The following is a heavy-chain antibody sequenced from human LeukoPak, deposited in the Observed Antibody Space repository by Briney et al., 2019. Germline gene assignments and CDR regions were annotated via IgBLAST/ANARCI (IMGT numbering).Heavy chain of an antibody. J-gene: IGHJ3*01. CDR3: ARGGPAAVTIFDV. D-gene: IGHD3-10*01. Sequence: ASVKVSCKGSGGTFSSYAISWVRQAPGQGLEWMGLISGYKGDTKYAQKFQGRVTLTTDTSTSTAYMELRSLRSDDTAVYYCARGGPAAVTIFDVWGRGTMVTVSS. CDR2: ISGYKGDT. CDR1: GGTFSSYA. V-gene: IGHV1-18*01.